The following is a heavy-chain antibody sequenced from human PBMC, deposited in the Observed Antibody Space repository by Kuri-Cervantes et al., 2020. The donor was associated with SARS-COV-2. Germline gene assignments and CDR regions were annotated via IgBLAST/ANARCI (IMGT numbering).Heavy chain of an antibody. Sequence: ESLKISCAASGFTFSSYSMNWVRQPPGKGLEWIGEINHSGSTNYNPSLKSRVTISVDTSKNQFSLKLSSVTAADTAVYYCAREAGGVAARADAFDIWGQGTMVTVSS. V-gene: IGHV4-34*01. CDR2: INHSGST. D-gene: IGHD2-8*02. CDR3: AREAGGVAARADAFDI. J-gene: IGHJ3*02. CDR1: GFTFSSYS.